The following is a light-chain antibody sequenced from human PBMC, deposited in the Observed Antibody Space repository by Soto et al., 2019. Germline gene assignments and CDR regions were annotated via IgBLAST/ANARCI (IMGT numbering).Light chain of an antibody. J-gene: IGLJ2*01. CDR3: KSYDSSNYGVV. CDR2: EDK. Sequence: NFMLTQPHSVSESPGKTVTISCTRSSGSIASKYVQWYQQRPGSAPTTVIYEDKQRPSGVPDRFSGSIDSSSNSASLTISGLKTEDEADYYCKSYDSSNYGVVFGGGTKLTVL. V-gene: IGLV6-57*04. CDR1: SGSIASKY.